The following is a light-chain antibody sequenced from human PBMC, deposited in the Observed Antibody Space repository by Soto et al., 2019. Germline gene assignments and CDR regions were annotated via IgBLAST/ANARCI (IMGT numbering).Light chain of an antibody. CDR1: QSISSW. CDR3: QQYNSNSL. V-gene: IGKV1-5*03. J-gene: IGKJ4*01. Sequence: DIQMTQSPSSLSASVGDRVTITCRASQSISSWLAWYQQKPGKAPKLLIYKASSLESGVPARFSGSGSGTEFTLTISILQPDDVATYYCQQYNSNSLFGGGTKGEIK. CDR2: KAS.